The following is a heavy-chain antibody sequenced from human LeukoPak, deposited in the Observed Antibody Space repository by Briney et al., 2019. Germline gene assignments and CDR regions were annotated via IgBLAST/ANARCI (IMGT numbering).Heavy chain of an antibody. CDR1: GFTVSSNY. CDR2: IYYSGTT. D-gene: IGHD3-10*01. J-gene: IGHJ4*02. Sequence: GSLRLSCAASGFTVSSNYMSWVRQPPGKGLEWIGSIYYSGTTYYNPSLKSRVTISVDTSKNQFSLKLSSVTAADTALYYCAKHYMGSSYNHGLDCWGQGTLVTVSS. CDR3: AKHYMGSSYNHGLDC. V-gene: IGHV4-39*01.